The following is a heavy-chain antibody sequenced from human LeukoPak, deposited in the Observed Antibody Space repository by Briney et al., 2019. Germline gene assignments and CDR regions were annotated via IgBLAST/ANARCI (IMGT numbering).Heavy chain of an antibody. V-gene: IGHV1-2*02. Sequence: ASVKVSCKASGYSFIGYSMHWVRQAPGQGLERMGWIIPNTGGTNYAQNFQGRVTMTWDTSITTAFMELTSLKSDDTAVYYCVVPNPRTTGTTPYYYYYYIDVWGKGTTVTVSS. CDR2: IIPNTGGT. D-gene: IGHD1-1*01. CDR1: GYSFIGYS. CDR3: VVPNPRTTGTTPYYYYYYIDV. J-gene: IGHJ6*03.